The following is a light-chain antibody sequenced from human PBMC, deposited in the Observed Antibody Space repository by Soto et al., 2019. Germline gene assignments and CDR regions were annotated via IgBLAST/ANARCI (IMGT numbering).Light chain of an antibody. Sequence: EIVLTQSPATLSLSAGERATLSCGASQSVSTYLAWYQQKPGQAPRLLIYDVSNRATGIPARFSGSGSGTNFTLTISGLEPEDFAVYYCQHRSGWPPWTFGQGTKVQI. CDR1: QSVSTY. J-gene: IGKJ1*01. V-gene: IGKV3-11*01. CDR2: DVS. CDR3: QHRSGWPPWT.